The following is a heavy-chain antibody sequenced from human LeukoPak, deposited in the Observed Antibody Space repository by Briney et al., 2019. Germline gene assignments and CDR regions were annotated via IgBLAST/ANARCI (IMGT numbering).Heavy chain of an antibody. V-gene: IGHV3-30*02. CDR2: IRYDGSNK. Sequence: GGSLRLSCAASGFTFSSYGMHWVRQAPGKGLEWVAFIRYDGSNKYYADSVKGRFTIPRDNSKNTLYLQMNSLRAEDTAVYYCAKDGDYYDSSGSFISPWGQGTMVTVSS. CDR3: AKDGDYYDSSGSFISP. D-gene: IGHD3-22*01. J-gene: IGHJ3*01. CDR1: GFTFSSYG.